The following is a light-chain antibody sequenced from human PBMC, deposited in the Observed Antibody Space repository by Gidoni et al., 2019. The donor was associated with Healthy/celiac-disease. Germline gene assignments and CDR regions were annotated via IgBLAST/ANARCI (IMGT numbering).Light chain of an antibody. CDR3: QQSYSTPRG. J-gene: IGKJ4*01. V-gene: IGKV1-39*01. CDR2: AAS. Sequence: DIQMTQSPSSLSASVGDRVTITCQASQSISSYLNWYQQKPGKAPKLLIYAASSLQSGVPSRFSGSGSGTDFTLTISSLQPEDFATYYCQQSYSTPRGFGGGTKVEIK. CDR1: QSISSY.